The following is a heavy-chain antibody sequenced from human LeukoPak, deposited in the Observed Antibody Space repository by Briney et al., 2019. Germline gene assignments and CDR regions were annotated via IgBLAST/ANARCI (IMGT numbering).Heavy chain of an antibody. J-gene: IGHJ6*03. Sequence: PGGSLRLSCAASGFTFSSYSMNWVRQAPGKGLEWVSYISSSSTTIYYADSVKGRFTISRDNAKNSVYLQMNSLRAEDTAVYHCAAGGDYYYHMDVWGKGTMATVSS. CDR1: GFTFSSYS. CDR2: ISSSSTTI. D-gene: IGHD3-10*01. CDR3: AAGGDYYYHMDV. V-gene: IGHV3-48*04.